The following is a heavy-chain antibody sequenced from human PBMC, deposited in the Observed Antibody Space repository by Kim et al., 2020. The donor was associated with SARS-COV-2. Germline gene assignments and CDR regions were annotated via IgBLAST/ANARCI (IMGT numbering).Heavy chain of an antibody. J-gene: IGHJ4*02. Sequence: GGSLRLSCAASGFTFSSYWMHWVRQAPGKGLVWVSRINSDGSSTSYADSVKGRFTISRDNAKNTLYLQMNSLRAEDTAVYYCARDLGRDGSLYYFDYWGQGTLVTVSS. CDR1: GFTFSSYW. D-gene: IGHD2-15*01. CDR3: ARDLGRDGSLYYFDY. CDR2: INSDGSST. V-gene: IGHV3-74*01.